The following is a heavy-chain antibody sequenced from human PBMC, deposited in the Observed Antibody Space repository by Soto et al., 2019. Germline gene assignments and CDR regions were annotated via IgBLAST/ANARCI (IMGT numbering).Heavy chain of an antibody. CDR2: IYWDDDK. CDR3: AHIPNYYQYDWFDP. J-gene: IGHJ5*02. D-gene: IGHD3-16*01. Sequence: QITLKESGPTLVKPTQTLTLTCTFSGFSLTTRGVGVGWIRQPPGKALECLALIYWDDDKRYSPSLQSRLSPXKXTXRNQVVLTRTNVDPVDTATYYCAHIPNYYQYDWFDPWGQGTLVSVSS. CDR1: GFSLTTRGVG. V-gene: IGHV2-5*02.